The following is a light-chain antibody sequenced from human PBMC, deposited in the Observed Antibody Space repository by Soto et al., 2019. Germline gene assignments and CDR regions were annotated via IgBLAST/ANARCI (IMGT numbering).Light chain of an antibody. CDR1: SRDVGIYNL. V-gene: IGLV2-23*01. CDR2: EDT. CDR3: CSSAGSSTYV. Sequence: QSVLTQPASVSGSPGQPITISCTGTSRDVGIYNLVSWYQLHPGKVPKLIIYEDTKRPSGISSRFSGSESGITAFLTISGLQAEDEADYYCCSSAGSSTYVFGTGTKVTVL. J-gene: IGLJ1*01.